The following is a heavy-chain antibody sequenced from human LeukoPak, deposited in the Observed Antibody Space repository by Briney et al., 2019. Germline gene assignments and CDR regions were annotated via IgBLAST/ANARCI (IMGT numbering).Heavy chain of an antibody. CDR3: AXXGXQWLXPXXY. CDR1: GFTFSSYW. V-gene: IGHV3-7*01. Sequence: GGSLRLSCAASGFTFSSYWMSWVRQAPGKGLEWVANIKQDGGEKYYVDSVKGRFTISRDNAKNSLYLQMNSLRAEDTAVYYCAXXGXQWLXPXXYXGXXXLVTVSS. D-gene: IGHD6-19*01. J-gene: IGHJ4*01. CDR2: IKQDGGEK.